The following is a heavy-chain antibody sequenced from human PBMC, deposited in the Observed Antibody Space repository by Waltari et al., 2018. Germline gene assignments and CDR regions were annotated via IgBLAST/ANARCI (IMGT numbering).Heavy chain of an antibody. CDR3: ARSEGRYRYGYPDQ. Sequence: QVQLHQWGAGLLKPSETLSLTCTVYNEFFRGYYWSWIRQTPGKGLEWIGEIDQSGGTNYNPSLQSRVNISADSRQFFLRMTSVTAADTAVYYCARSEGRYRYGYPDQWGQGTQVTVSS. V-gene: IGHV4-34*01. D-gene: IGHD5-18*01. CDR1: NEFFRGYY. CDR2: IDQSGGT. J-gene: IGHJ4*02.